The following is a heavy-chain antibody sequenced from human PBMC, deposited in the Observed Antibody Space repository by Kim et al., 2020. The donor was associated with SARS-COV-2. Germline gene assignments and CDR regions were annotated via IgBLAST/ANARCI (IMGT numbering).Heavy chain of an antibody. CDR2: IWYDGSKK. V-gene: IGHV3-33*06. J-gene: IGHJ6*02. D-gene: IGHD6-13*01. Sequence: GGSLRLSCAASGFTFSSYAMHWVRQAPGKGLEWVAVIWYDGSKKYYADSVKGRFTISRDNSKNTLYLQVNSLRAEDTAVYYCAKEIAVAGTYNYYGMDVWGQGTTVTVSS. CDR1: GFTFSSYA. CDR3: AKEIAVAGTYNYYGMDV.